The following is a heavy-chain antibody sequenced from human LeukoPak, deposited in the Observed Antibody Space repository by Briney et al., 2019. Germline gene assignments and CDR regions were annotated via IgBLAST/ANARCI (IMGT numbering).Heavy chain of an antibody. D-gene: IGHD3-16*01. CDR2: ISGSGGTT. CDR3: AKGDLGFGHYYFDF. CDR1: GFTFGSYA. V-gene: IGHV3-23*01. Sequence: PGGSLRLSCAASGFTFGSYAMNWVRQAPGKGLEWVSTISGSGGTTYSADSVMGRFIISRDNSRNTLYLQMNSLRVEDTAVYYCAKGDLGFGHYYFDFWGQGTLVTVSS. J-gene: IGHJ4*02.